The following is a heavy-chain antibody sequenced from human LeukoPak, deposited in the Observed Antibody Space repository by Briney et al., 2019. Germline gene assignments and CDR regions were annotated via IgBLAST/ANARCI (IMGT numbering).Heavy chain of an antibody. J-gene: IGHJ5*02. D-gene: IGHD4-11*01. V-gene: IGHV6-1*01. CDR1: GDSVSSNSAT. CDR3: ARADLTTRVYWFDP. Sequence: SQTLSLTCAISGDSVSSNSATWNWIRQSPSRGLEWLGRTYYRSKWYNDFAVSVKSRITINPDTSKNHFSLHLNSVTPEDTAIYYCARADLTTRVYWFDPWGQGTLVTVSS. CDR2: TYYRSKWYN.